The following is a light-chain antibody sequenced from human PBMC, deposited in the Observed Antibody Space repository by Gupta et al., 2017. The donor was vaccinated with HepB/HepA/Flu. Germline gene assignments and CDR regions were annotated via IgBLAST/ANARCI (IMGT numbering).Light chain of an antibody. CDR3: QQYNSYPWT. CDR2: RAS. V-gene: IGKV4-1*01. Sequence: DCLTGCVGGRESINCKSSQSVLYSSNNKNYLAWYQQKPGQPPKLLIYRASTREAGVPSRFSCTGSGTDFTLTISSLQADDVAVYYCQQYNSYPWTFGQGTKVEIK. J-gene: IGKJ1*01. CDR1: QSVLYSSNNKNY.